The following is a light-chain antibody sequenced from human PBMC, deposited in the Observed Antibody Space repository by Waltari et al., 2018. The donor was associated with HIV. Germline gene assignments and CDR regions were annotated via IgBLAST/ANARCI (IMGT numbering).Light chain of an antibody. CDR3: TTYTAKDSLL. Sequence: SALTQPASVSGSPGQSVTIPCTGTRYEFALPNFLPCYQQHPGKAPQLLLFGVNSRPSGMSSRFSASKSGDTASLTISGLQSGDEADYYCTTYTAKDSLLIGSGTKLTVL. CDR1: RYEFALPNF. J-gene: IGLJ2*01. V-gene: IGLV2-14*01. CDR2: GVN.